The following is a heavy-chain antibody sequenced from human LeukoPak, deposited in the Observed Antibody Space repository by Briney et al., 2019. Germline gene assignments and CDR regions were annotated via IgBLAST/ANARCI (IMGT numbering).Heavy chain of an antibody. CDR3: ARGVITMVRGVINPSGWFDP. Sequence: GGSLRLSCAASGFTFSSYSMNWVRQAPGKGLEWVSSISSSSSYIYYADSVKGRFTISRDNAKNSLYLQMNSLRAEDTAVYYCARGVITMVRGVINPSGWFDPWGQGTLVTVSS. V-gene: IGHV3-21*01. J-gene: IGHJ5*02. D-gene: IGHD3-10*01. CDR1: GFTFSSYS. CDR2: ISSSSSYI.